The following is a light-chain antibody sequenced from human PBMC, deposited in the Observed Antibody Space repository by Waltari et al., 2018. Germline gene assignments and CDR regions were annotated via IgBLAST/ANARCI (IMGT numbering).Light chain of an antibody. CDR2: EAS. Sequence: EIVLTQSPATLSLSPGERATLSCRASQSISSNLAWYQQKPGQAPRLLIHEASNRATGIPARFLGSGSGTDFTLTISSLEAEDFAVYYCQQRTSWPLTFGGGTRVEVK. J-gene: IGKJ4*01. CDR1: QSISSN. CDR3: QQRTSWPLT. V-gene: IGKV3-11*01.